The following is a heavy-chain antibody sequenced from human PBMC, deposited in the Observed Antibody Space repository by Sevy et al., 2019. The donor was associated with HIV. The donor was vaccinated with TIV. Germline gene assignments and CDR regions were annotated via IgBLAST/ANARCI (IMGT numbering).Heavy chain of an antibody. CDR2: IKSKTYCGTA. CDR1: GITFSNGW. V-gene: IGHV3-15*01. J-gene: IGHJ4*02. D-gene: IGHD1-26*01. CDR3: STRGGF. Sequence: GGSLRLSCAASGITFSNGWMSWIRQAPGKGLEWVGRIKSKTYCGTADNAAPVKDRFTISRDDSKNTLYLQMNSLKTEDTAVYFCSTRGGFWGQGTVVTVSS.